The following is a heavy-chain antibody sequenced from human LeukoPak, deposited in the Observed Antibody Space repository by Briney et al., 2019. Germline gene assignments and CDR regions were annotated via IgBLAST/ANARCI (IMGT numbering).Heavy chain of an antibody. D-gene: IGHD5-18*01. CDR3: TRGPIQVWLYYGMDV. V-gene: IGHV3-49*04. CDR1: GFTFGDHA. CDR2: IRSKAYGGTT. J-gene: IGHJ6*02. Sequence: GGSLRLSCTASGFTFGDHAMSWVRQAPGKGLEWVGFIRSKAYGGTTEYAASVKGRFIISRDGSKSIAYLQMNSLKTEDTAVYYCTRGPIQVWLYYGMDVWGQGTTVIVSS.